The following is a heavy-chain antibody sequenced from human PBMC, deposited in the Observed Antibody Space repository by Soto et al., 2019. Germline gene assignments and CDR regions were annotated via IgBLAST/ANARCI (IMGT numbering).Heavy chain of an antibody. CDR2: IIPILGIA. V-gene: IGHV1-69*02. D-gene: IGHD6-19*01. CDR3: APLYSSGWYGLRWFDP. CDR1: GGTFSSYT. Sequence: QVQLVQSGAEVKKPGSSVKVSCKASGGTFSSYTISWVRQAPGQGLEWMGRIIPILGIANYAQKFQGRVTITADKSTSTAYMELSSLRSEDTAVYYCAPLYSSGWYGLRWFDPWGQGTLVTVSS. J-gene: IGHJ5*02.